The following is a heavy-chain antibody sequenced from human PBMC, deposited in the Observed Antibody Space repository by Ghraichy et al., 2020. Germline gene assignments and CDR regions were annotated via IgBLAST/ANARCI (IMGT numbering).Heavy chain of an antibody. CDR1: GFTFSSYG. J-gene: IGHJ6*03. V-gene: IGHV3-30*02. Sequence: GGSLRLSCAASGFTFSSYGMHWVRQAPGKGLEWVAFIRYDGSNKYYADSVKGRFTISRDNSKNTLYLQMNSLRAEDTAVYYCAKGPVVITVYYYYYMDVWGKGTTVTVSS. CDR2: IRYDGSNK. D-gene: IGHD3-22*01. CDR3: AKGPVVITVYYYYYMDV.